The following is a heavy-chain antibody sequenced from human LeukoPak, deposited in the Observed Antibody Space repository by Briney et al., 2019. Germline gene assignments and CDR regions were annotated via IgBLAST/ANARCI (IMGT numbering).Heavy chain of an antibody. CDR2: INPHNGDT. CDR3: ARDNIAEVPTAMSYNWFDP. D-gene: IGHD2-2*01. CDR1: GYTFTGYY. J-gene: IGHJ5*02. Sequence: ASVKVSCKASGYTFTGYYIHWLRQAPGQRPEWMGWINPHNGDTNYRQTFQGRVTMTRDTSISTAYMELNRLTSDDTAVYYCARDNIAEVPTAMSYNWFDPWGQGTLVTVSS. V-gene: IGHV1-2*02.